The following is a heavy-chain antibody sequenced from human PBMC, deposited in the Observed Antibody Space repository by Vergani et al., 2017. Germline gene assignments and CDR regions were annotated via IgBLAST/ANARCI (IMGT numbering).Heavy chain of an antibody. V-gene: IGHV1-69-2*01. CDR2: IDPTDDET. CDR3: ATDRLMEVVKLH. J-gene: IGHJ4*02. D-gene: IGHD3-22*01. Sequence: DVQLVQSGAEVKKPGTTVKISCKVSGYTFTDYHMHWVRQAPGKGLEWMGLIDPTDDETIYAEKFRGRITITADTTIDTSYMDLSSLRSEDTAVYFCATDRLMEVVKLHWGQGSLVTVSA. CDR1: GYTFTDYH.